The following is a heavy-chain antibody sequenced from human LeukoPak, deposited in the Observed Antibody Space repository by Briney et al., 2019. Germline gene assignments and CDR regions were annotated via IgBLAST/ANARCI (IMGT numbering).Heavy chain of an antibody. CDR1: GGSITSDAYY. CDR2: IYHSGST. V-gene: IGHV4-39*07. CDR3: ASTLTDYGDYGGYYFDY. D-gene: IGHD4-17*01. Sequence: SQTLSLTCTVSGGSITSDAYYWGWLRQPPGKGLEWIGSIYHSGSTYYNPSLKSRVTISVDTSKNQFSLKLSSVTAADTAVYYCASTLTDYGDYGGYYFDYWGQGTLVTVSS. J-gene: IGHJ4*02.